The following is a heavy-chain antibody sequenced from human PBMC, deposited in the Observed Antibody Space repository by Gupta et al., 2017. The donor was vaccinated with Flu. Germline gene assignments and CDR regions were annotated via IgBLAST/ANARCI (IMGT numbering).Heavy chain of an antibody. CDR3: ARGVGVPNWFDP. D-gene: IGHD3-3*01. Sequence: QVQLVESGGGVVQPGRSVRLSCAASGCTFSRYGMHWVRQAPGKGLEWVAVIWYDGSNKYYADSVKGRFTISRDNSKNTLYLQMNSLRAEDTAVYYCARGVGVPNWFDPWGQGTLVTVAS. J-gene: IGHJ5*02. V-gene: IGHV3-33*01. CDR1: GCTFSRYG. CDR2: IWYDGSNK.